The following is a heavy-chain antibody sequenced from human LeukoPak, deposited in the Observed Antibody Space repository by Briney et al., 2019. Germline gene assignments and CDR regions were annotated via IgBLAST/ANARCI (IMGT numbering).Heavy chain of an antibody. CDR2: IYPDDSDT. CDR3: ARRGKMSTASHWLDP. D-gene: IGHD3-16*01. V-gene: IGHV5-51*01. Sequence: GESLKISCKASGYIFTSQWIVWVRQMPGKGLEWMGMIYPDDSDTRYSPSFQGQVTISADKSINTASLHWSSLKASDTAIYYCARRGKMSTASHWLDPWGRGTLVTVSS. J-gene: IGHJ5*02. CDR1: GYIFTSQW.